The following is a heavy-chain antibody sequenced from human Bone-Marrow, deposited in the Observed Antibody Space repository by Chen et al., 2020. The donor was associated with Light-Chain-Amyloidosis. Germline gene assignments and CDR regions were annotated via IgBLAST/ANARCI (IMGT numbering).Heavy chain of an antibody. V-gene: IGHV3-7*01. CDR2: MNHDGTRE. Sequence: LQLQESGPGLVKPSETLSLTCTVSGGSISSSSYYWGWIRQPPGKGLEWVANMNHDGTREYYVDSVKGRFTISRDNTKNSLLLQMNSLRAEDTAVYYCARGFATDYWGQGTLVTVSS. CDR1: GGSISSSSYY. CDR3: ARGFATDY. D-gene: IGHD2-15*01. J-gene: IGHJ4*02.